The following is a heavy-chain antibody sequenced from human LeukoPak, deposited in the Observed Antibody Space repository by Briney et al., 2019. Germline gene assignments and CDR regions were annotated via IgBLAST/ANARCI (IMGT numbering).Heavy chain of an antibody. CDR3: ARATGYYYMDV. D-gene: IGHD4-17*01. CDR1: GGSISSYF. CDR2: IYYSGGT. J-gene: IGHJ6*03. V-gene: IGHV4-59*01. Sequence: SETLSLTCTVSGGSISSYFWSWIRQPPGKGLEWIGHIYYSGGTNYNPSLKSRVTISVDTSKTQFSLKLSSVTAADTAVYYCARATGYYYMDVWGKGTTVAVSS.